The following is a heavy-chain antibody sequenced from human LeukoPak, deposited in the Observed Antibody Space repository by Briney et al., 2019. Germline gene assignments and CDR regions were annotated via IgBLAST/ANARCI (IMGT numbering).Heavy chain of an antibody. J-gene: IGHJ4*02. Sequence: SETLSLTCTVSGASITTSYWSWIRQPAGKGLEWIGYIYYSGGTNYNPSLKSRVTISVDTSKNQFSLKLNSVTAADTAVYFCARGPVTTGYFAYWGQGTLVTVSS. V-gene: IGHV4-59*01. D-gene: IGHD4-17*01. CDR1: GASITTSY. CDR2: IYYSGGT. CDR3: ARGPVTTGYFAY.